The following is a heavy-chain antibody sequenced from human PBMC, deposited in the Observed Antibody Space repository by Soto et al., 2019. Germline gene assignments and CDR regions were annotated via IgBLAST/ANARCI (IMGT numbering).Heavy chain of an antibody. CDR2: INHSGST. D-gene: IGHD6-13*01. J-gene: IGHJ5*02. Sequence: SETLSLTCAVYGGSFSDYYWSWIRQPPGKGLEWIGEINHSGSTNYNPSLKSRVTISVDTSKNQFSLKLSSVTAADMALYYCARPRIAAAGTRNWFDPWGQGTLVTVSS. V-gene: IGHV4-34*01. CDR3: ARPRIAAAGTRNWFDP. CDR1: GGSFSDYY.